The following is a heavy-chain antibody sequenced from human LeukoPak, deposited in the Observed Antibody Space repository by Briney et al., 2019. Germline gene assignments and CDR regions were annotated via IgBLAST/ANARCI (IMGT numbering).Heavy chain of an antibody. CDR1: GFTFSGYA. J-gene: IGHJ6*02. Sequence: PGGSLSLSCAASGFTFSGYAMSWVRQAPGKGLEWVSAISGSGGSTYYADSVKGRFTISRDNSKNTLYLQMNSLRAEDTAVYYCAKGAADYYGSGSGYYYYYGMDVWGQGTTVTVSS. D-gene: IGHD3-10*01. V-gene: IGHV3-23*01. CDR2: ISGSGGST. CDR3: AKGAADYYGSGSGYYYYYGMDV.